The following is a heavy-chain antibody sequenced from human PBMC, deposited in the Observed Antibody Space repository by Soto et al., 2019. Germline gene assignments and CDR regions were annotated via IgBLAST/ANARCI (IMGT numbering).Heavy chain of an antibody. J-gene: IGHJ6*02. Sequence: SVKVSCKASGGTFSSYAIIWVRHAPGQGLEWMGGIIPIFGTANYAQKFQGRVTITADESTSTAYMELSSLRSEDTAVYYCARQVAGDTMVRGVIRDYYYYGMDVWGQGTTVTVSS. CDR3: ARQVAGDTMVRGVIRDYYYYGMDV. V-gene: IGHV1-69*13. CDR1: GGTFSSYA. CDR2: IIPIFGTA. D-gene: IGHD3-10*01.